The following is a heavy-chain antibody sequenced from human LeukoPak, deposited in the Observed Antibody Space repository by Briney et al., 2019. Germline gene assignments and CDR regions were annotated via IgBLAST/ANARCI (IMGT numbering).Heavy chain of an antibody. V-gene: IGHV3-15*01. CDR3: TTALGDYDYVWGSYRRFDY. CDR1: GFTFSNAW. J-gene: IGHJ4*02. D-gene: IGHD3-16*02. Sequence: GGSLRLSCAASGFTFSNAWMSWVRQAPGKGLEWVGRIKSKTDGGTTDYAAPGKGRFTISRDDSKNTLYLQMNSLKTEDTAVYYCTTALGDYDYVWGSYRRFDYWGQGTLVTVSS. CDR2: IKSKTDGGTT.